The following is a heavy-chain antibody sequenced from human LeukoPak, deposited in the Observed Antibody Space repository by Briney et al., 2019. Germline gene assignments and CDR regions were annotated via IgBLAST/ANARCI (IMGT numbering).Heavy chain of an antibody. CDR3: AKDTNPYCNTGTCYPFDY. V-gene: IGHV3-53*01. D-gene: IGHD2/OR15-2a*01. J-gene: IGHJ4*02. Sequence: GGSLRLSCAASGFTLSSNYMSWVRQAPGKGLEWVSVIYGGGSTYYADSVKGRFTISRDNSKNTLYLQMNSLKVEDTAVYFCAKDTNPYCNTGTCYPFDYWGQGTLVTVSS. CDR2: IYGGGST. CDR1: GFTLSSNY.